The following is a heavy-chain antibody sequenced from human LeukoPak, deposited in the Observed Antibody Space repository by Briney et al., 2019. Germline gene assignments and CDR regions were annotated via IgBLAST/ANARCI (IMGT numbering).Heavy chain of an antibody. V-gene: IGHV3-23*01. J-gene: IGHJ4*02. CDR3: AKDHTLWAGAYYFDY. D-gene: IGHD3/OR15-3a*01. Sequence: GGSLRLSCAASGLTFSTYARSWLRQAPGKGREWVSAISNSGGRTYYADSVKGRFAISRDNSKNTLYLQMNSLRAEDTATYYCAKDHTLWAGAYYFDYWGQGALVTVSS. CDR1: GLTFSTYA. CDR2: ISNSGGRT.